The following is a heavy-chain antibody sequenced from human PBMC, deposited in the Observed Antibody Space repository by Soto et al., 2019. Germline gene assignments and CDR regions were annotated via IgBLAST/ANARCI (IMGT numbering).Heavy chain of an antibody. Sequence: SETLSLTCTVSGGFISRYYWSWSRQPPGKGLEWIGHISDSGSTNYNPSLKSRVTFSVDTSKNELSLKLSSVTAADTAVYYCARDGLRSYCCRDCFSSYFDFWGQGILVTVSS. CDR2: ISDSGST. V-gene: IGHV4-59*01. J-gene: IGHJ4*02. D-gene: IGHD2-21*02. CDR3: ARDGLRSYCCRDCFSSYFDF. CDR1: GGFISRYY.